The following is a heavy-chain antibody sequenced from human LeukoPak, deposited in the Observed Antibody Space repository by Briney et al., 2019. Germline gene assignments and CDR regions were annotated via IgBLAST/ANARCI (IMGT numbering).Heavy chain of an antibody. Sequence: ASVKVSCKASGGTFSSYAISGVRQAPGQGLEWMGGIIPIFGTADYAQKFQGRVTITADESTSTAYMELSSLRSEDTAVYYCAREKTAAGPNWFDPWGQGTLVTVSS. CDR3: AREKTAAGPNWFDP. J-gene: IGHJ5*02. D-gene: IGHD6-13*01. V-gene: IGHV1-69*13. CDR1: GGTFSSYA. CDR2: IIPIFGTA.